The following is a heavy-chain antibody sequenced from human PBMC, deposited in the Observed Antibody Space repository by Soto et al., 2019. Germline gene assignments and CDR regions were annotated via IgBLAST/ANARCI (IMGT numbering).Heavy chain of an antibody. CDR3: VRQYRDSQYYSGLDV. D-gene: IGHD6-6*01. Sequence: SQTRSLTCAISVDSISSNSCAWNWIKPSPSRGLEWLGRTYYRSHWYNDFAVSVKSRVTIDPDTSKNQFSLQLNSVTPEDTAVYYCVRQYRDSQYYSGLDVWGQGTTVTVSS. CDR2: TYYRSHWYN. CDR1: VDSISSNSCA. J-gene: IGHJ6*02. V-gene: IGHV6-1*01.